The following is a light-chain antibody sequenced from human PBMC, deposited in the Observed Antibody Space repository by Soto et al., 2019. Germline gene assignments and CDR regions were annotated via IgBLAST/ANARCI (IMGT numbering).Light chain of an antibody. V-gene: IGKV3-15*01. CDR2: SAF. CDR3: QQYNNWPFT. CDR1: QSVSSN. J-gene: IGKJ3*01. Sequence: ERVVTQSPATLSVSLGEGVPLSCRASQSVSSNLAWYQQKPGQAPRLLIYSAFFRATGIPARFSGSGSGTEFTLTISSLQSEDFAVYFCQQYNNWPFTFGPGTKVDIK.